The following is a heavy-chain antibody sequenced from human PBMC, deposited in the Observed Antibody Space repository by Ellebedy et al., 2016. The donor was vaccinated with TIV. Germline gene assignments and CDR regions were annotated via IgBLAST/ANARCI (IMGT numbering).Heavy chain of an antibody. J-gene: IGHJ4*02. V-gene: IGHV3-23*01. CDR3: AKDLSWWSANDY. CDR1: GFTFSSYV. Sequence: GESLKISCADSGFTFSSYVMSWVRQAPGKGLEWVSTISGSGDSTHYAHFVEGRFTISRDRSKSTLHLEMSRLRVEDTAVYYCAKDLSWWSANDYWGQGALVTVSS. D-gene: IGHD3-16*01. CDR2: ISGSGDST.